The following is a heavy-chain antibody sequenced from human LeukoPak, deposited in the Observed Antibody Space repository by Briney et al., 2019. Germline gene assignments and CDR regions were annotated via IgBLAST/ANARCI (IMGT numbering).Heavy chain of an antibody. D-gene: IGHD3-9*01. Sequence: SETLSLTCTVSGGSISSYYWSWIRQPPGKGLEWIGYIYYSGSTNYNPSLKSRVTISVNTSKNQFSLKLSSVTAADTAMYYCARLLTNYDILTGYPYWYFDLWGRGTLVTVSS. CDR1: GGSISSYY. CDR3: ARLLTNYDILTGYPYWYFDL. J-gene: IGHJ2*01. CDR2: IYYSGST. V-gene: IGHV4-59*01.